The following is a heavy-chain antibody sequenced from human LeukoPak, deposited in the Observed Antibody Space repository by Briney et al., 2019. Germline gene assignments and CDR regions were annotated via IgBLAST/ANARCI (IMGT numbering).Heavy chain of an antibody. CDR3: ARYREMSSSRGGDYFDY. CDR1: GGSISSSSYY. CDR2: IYYSGST. Sequence: SETLSLTCTVSGGSISSSSYYWGWIRQPPGKGLEWIGSIYYSGSTYYNPSLKSRITISVDTSKNQFSLKLSSVTAADTAVYYCARYREMSSSRGGDYFDYWGQGTLVTVSS. J-gene: IGHJ4*02. D-gene: IGHD6-6*01. V-gene: IGHV4-39*07.